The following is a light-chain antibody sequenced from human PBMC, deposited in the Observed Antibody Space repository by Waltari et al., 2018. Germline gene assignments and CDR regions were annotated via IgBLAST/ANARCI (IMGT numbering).Light chain of an antibody. J-gene: IGKJ4*01. V-gene: IGKV3-11*01. CDR1: QSVSNY. CDR3: QQRSNWPPIT. Sequence: EIVLTQSPATLSLSPGERATLSCRASQSVSNYLAWYQQKPGQAPRLLIYDASNRATGIPARFSGSESGTDFTLTISSLEPEDFAVYYCQQRSNWPPITFGGGTKVEIK. CDR2: DAS.